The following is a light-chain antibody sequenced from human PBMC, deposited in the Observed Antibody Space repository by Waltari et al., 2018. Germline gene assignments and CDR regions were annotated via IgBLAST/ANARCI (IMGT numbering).Light chain of an antibody. CDR2: AAS. J-gene: IGKJ1*01. CDR1: QGISTY. Sequence: DIQMTQSPSSLSASVGDRVTITCRASQGISTYLAWYQQKPGKVPKLLIYAASTLQSGVPSRFSDSGSGTDFTLTISSLQPEDVATYYCQKYNSALWTFGQGTKVEIK. V-gene: IGKV1-27*01. CDR3: QKYNSALWT.